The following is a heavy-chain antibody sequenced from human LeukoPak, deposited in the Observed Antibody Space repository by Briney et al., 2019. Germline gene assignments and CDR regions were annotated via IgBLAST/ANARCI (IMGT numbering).Heavy chain of an antibody. CDR2: IYYSGST. CDR1: GGSISSGDYY. J-gene: IGHJ4*02. V-gene: IGHV4-30-4*01. CDR3: ARDRPDQYVSGTPAAYFDY. Sequence: SETLSLTCTVSGGSISSGDYYWSWIRQPPGKALEWIGYIYYSGSTYYNPSLKSRVTISADTSKNQFSLRLNSVTAADTAVYYCARDRPDQYVSGTPAAYFDYWGQGTLATVSS. D-gene: IGHD1-26*01.